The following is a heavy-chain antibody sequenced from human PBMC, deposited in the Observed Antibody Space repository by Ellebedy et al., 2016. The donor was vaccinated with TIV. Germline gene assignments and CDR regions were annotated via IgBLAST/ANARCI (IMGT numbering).Heavy chain of an antibody. V-gene: IGHV4-38-2*02. CDR1: GYSISSGFY. D-gene: IGHD6-19*01. J-gene: IGHJ4*02. CDR3: ATTEGGWYGIYYFDY. CDR2: VYHSGST. Sequence: GSLRLSXSVFGYSISSGFYWAWIRQPPGKGLEWIGSVYHSGSTYYNPSLKSRVTISVDTPNNQFFLKLSSVTAADTAMYYCATTEGGWYGIYYFDYWGQGNEVTVSA.